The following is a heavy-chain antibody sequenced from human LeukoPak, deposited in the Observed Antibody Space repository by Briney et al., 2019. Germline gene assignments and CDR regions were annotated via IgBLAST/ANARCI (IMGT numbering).Heavy chain of an antibody. J-gene: IGHJ4*02. CDR2: IWYDGSNK. Sequence: PGGSLRLSCAASGFTFSSYGMHWVRQAPGKGLEWVAVIWYDGSNKYYADSVKGRFTISRDNSKNTLYLQMNSLRAGDTAVYYCARDRWGNSGIFPIDYWGQGTLVTVSS. CDR1: GFTFSSYG. CDR3: ARDRWGNSGIFPIDY. V-gene: IGHV3-33*01. D-gene: IGHD6-19*01.